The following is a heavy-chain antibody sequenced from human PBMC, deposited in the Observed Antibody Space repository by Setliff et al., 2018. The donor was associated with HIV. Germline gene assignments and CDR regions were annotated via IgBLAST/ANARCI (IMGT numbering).Heavy chain of an antibody. CDR3: ASDGSLPDY. CDR2: IHYDGTAS. J-gene: IGHJ4*02. D-gene: IGHD5-12*01. V-gene: IGHV3-74*01. CDR1: GVNFNYSW. Sequence: GGSLRLSCAASGVNFNYSWMHWVRQAPGEGLVWVSRIHYDGTASYADSVKGRFTISRDNAKSTLDLQMNSLRVEDTAVYFCASDGSLPDYWGRGTLVTGSS.